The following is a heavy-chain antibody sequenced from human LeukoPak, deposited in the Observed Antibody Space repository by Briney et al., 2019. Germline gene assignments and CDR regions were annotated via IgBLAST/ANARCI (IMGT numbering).Heavy chain of an antibody. J-gene: IGHJ4*02. D-gene: IGHD5-18*01. CDR1: GFTFSDYY. V-gene: IGHV3-11*03. Sequence: GGSLRLSCAASGFTFSDYYMSWIRQAPGKGLEWVSYISSSSSYTYYADSVKGRFTISRDNSKNTLFLEMNSLRAEDTAVYLCAKWAAMTRFDYWGQGTRVTVSS. CDR2: ISSSSSYT. CDR3: AKWAAMTRFDY.